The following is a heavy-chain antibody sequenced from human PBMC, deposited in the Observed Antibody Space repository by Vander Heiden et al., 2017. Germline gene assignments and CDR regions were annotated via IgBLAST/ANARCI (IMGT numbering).Heavy chain of an antibody. V-gene: IGHV1-69*06. Sequence: QVQLVQSGAEVKKLGSSVMVSCKASGGTFSSDAFNWVRQAPGQGLEWMGGIITIFGTANYAQKFQGRVTITADKSTSTAYMELSSLRYEDTAVYYCAREGPTGGYFDYWGQGTLVTVSS. D-gene: IGHD3-16*01. CDR2: IITIFGTA. CDR1: GGTFSSDA. CDR3: AREGPTGGYFDY. J-gene: IGHJ4*02.